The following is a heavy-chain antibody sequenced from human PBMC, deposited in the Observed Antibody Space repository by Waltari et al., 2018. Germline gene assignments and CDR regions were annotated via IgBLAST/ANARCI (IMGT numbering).Heavy chain of an antibody. V-gene: IGHV3-74*01. J-gene: IGHJ4*02. CDR2: INSDGSST. CDR1: GFTFSSYW. Sequence: EVQLVESGGGLVQPGGSLRLSCAASGFTFSSYWMHWVRQAPGKGLVWVSRINSDGSSTSYADSVKGRFTISRDNAKNTLYLQMNSLRAEDTAVYYCAIGGRYYYDSSGYYPDYWGQGTLVTVSS. D-gene: IGHD3-22*01. CDR3: AIGGRYYYDSSGYYPDY.